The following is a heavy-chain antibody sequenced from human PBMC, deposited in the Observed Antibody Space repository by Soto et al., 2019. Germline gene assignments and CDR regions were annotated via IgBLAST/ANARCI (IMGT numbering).Heavy chain of an antibody. CDR3: VKDGDYGDYEGGLGEAYDV. CDR2: INWNSGTL. Sequence: VQLVESGGGLVQPGGSLRLSCTASGLNFAKYAMNWVRHAPGRGLAWVSGINWNSGTLDYADSVKGRFTISSDNARKSLYLPMHRLSADDTALYYCVKDGDYGDYEGGLGEAYDVWGRGTMVTGSS. CDR1: GLNFAKYA. J-gene: IGHJ3*01. V-gene: IGHV3-9*01. D-gene: IGHD4-17*01.